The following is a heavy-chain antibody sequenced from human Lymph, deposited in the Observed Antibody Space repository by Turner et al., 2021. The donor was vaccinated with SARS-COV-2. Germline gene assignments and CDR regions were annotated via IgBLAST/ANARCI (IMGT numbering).Heavy chain of an antibody. Sequence: QVQLVQSGAEVKKPGASVKVSCKASGYTFTSYDINWVRQATGQGLEWMGWMNPNSGNTGYAQKFQGRVTMTRNISISTAYMELRTLRSEDTAVYYCARGRYRGGGMDVWGQGTTVTVSS. CDR3: ARGRYRGGGMDV. CDR1: GYTFTSYD. J-gene: IGHJ6*02. D-gene: IGHD1-26*01. V-gene: IGHV1-8*01. CDR2: MNPNSGNT.